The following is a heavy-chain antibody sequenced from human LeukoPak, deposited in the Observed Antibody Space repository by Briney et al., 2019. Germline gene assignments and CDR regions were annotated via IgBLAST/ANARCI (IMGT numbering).Heavy chain of an antibody. D-gene: IGHD3-22*01. Sequence: GGSLRLSCAASGFTFSSYAMSWVRQAPGKGLEWVSAISGSGGSTYYADSVKGRFTISRDNSKNTLYLQMNSLRAEDTAVYYCARCDQYYYDSSGYYYPQWFQHWGQGTLVTVSS. CDR2: ISGSGGST. J-gene: IGHJ1*01. CDR1: GFTFSSYA. V-gene: IGHV3-23*01. CDR3: ARCDQYYYDSSGYYYPQWFQH.